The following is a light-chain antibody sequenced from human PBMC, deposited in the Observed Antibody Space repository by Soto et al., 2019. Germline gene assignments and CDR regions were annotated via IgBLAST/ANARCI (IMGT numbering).Light chain of an antibody. CDR3: SSYTASGTHVL. Sequence: QSVLTRPASVSGSPGQSITISCTGTSSDVGGYNYVAWYQRHPGKAPKLIIYNVNDRPSWVSDRFSDSKSGNTASLTISGLQAEDEADYLCSSYTASGTHVLFGGGTKVTVL. J-gene: IGLJ2*01. CDR2: NVN. CDR1: SSDVGGYNY. V-gene: IGLV2-14*03.